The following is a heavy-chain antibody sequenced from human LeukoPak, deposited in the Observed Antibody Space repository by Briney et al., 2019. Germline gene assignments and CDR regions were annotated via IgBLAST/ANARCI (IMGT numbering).Heavy chain of an antibody. CDR1: GGSISSYY. CDR3: ARVPAIAAAGSDAFDI. V-gene: IGHV4-59*01. Sequence: SETLSLTCTVSGGSISSYYWSWIRQPPGKGLEWIGHIYYSGSTNYNPSLKSRVTISVDTSKNQFSLKLSSVTAADTAVYYCARVPAIAAAGSDAFDIWGQGTMVTVSS. J-gene: IGHJ3*02. CDR2: IYYSGST. D-gene: IGHD6-13*01.